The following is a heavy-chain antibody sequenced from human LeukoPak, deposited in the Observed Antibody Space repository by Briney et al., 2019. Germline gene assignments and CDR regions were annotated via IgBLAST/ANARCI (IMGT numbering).Heavy chain of an antibody. CDR3: ARGGSYYGDYFDY. D-gene: IGHD1-26*01. CDR1: GGSISSSSYY. Sequence: SETLSLTCTVSGGSISSSSYYWGWIRQPPGKGLEWIGSIYYSGSTYYNPSLKSRVTISVDTSKNQFSLKLSSVTAADTAVYYCARGGSYYGDYFDYWGQGTLVTVSS. V-gene: IGHV4-39*07. CDR2: IYYSGST. J-gene: IGHJ4*02.